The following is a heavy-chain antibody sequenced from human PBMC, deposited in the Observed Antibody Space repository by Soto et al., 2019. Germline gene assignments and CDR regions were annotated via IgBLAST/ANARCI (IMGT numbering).Heavy chain of an antibody. J-gene: IGHJ3*01. D-gene: IGHD2-21*02. Sequence: EVQLLESGGGLVQPGGSLRLSCAASGFTFTNYAMSWVRQAPGKGLEWVSTVSGGGDGTYYADSVKGSFSTSRDNSRNTGYLQMNSLRAEDTAVYYCAKKGLGSLATYCNYGDCHYAFDLWGQGTIVTVSS. CDR2: VSGGGDGT. CDR1: GFTFTNYA. V-gene: IGHV3-23*01. CDR3: AKKGLGSLATYCNYGDCHYAFDL.